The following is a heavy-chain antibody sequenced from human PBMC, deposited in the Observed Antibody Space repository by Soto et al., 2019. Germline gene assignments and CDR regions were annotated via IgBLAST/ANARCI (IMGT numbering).Heavy chain of an antibody. CDR1: GFTFSNAW. CDR2: IKSKTDGGTT. V-gene: IGHV3-15*07. J-gene: IGHJ4*02. CDR3: TSDLPSVTGPSDY. D-gene: IGHD6-19*01. Sequence: GGSLRLSCAASGFTFSNAWMNWVRQAPGKGLEWVGRIKSKTDGGTTDYAAPVKGRFTISRDDSKNMLYLQMNSLKTEDTAVYYCTSDLPSVTGPSDYWGQGTLVTVSS.